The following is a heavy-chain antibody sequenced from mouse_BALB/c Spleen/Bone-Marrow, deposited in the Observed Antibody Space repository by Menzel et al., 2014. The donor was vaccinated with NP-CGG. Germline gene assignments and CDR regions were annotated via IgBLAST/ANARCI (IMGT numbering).Heavy chain of an antibody. Sequence: VQLQQSGAELVKPGASVKLSCTASGFNIKDTYMYWVKQRPEQGLEWIGKIDPANGNTKYDPKFQGKATITADTSSNPASLQLSSLTSENPAVYYCAVNNGYAMDYWVKEPQSPSPQ. CDR1: GFNIKDTY. J-gene: IGHJ4*01. V-gene: IGHV14-3*02. CDR2: IDPANGNT. CDR3: AVNNGYAMDY. D-gene: IGHD1-1*02.